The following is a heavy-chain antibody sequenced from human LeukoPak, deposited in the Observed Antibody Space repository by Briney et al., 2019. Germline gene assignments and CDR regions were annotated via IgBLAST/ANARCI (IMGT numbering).Heavy chain of an antibody. V-gene: IGHV1-2*02. Sequence: ASVKVSCKASGYTFTGYYMNWVRQAPGRGLEWMGWINPNSGGTNYAQKFQGRVTMTRDTSISTAYMELSRLRSDDTAVYYCARGRRQLVPPFDYWGQGTLVTVSS. CDR2: INPNSGGT. D-gene: IGHD6-13*01. J-gene: IGHJ4*02. CDR1: GYTFTGYY. CDR3: ARGRRQLVPPFDY.